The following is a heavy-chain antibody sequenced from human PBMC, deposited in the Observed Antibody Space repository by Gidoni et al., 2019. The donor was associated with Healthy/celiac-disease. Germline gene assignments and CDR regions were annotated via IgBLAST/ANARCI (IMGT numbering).Heavy chain of an antibody. J-gene: IGHJ4*02. CDR2: IWYDGSNK. V-gene: IGHV3-33*01. CDR3: ARELAVAGGLCDY. Sequence: QVQLVESGGGVFQPGRSRSPSCAAPGSPFSSYGMHWVRQAPGKGLEWVAVIWYDGSNKYYADAVKGRFTISRDNSKNTLYLQMNSLRAEDTAVYYCARELAVAGGLCDYWGQGTLVTVSS. CDR1: GSPFSSYG. D-gene: IGHD6-19*01.